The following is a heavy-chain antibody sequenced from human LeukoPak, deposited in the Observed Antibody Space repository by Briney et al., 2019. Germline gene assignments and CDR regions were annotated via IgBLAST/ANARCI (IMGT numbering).Heavy chain of an antibody. CDR2: TYYRSKWYN. Sequence: SQTHSLTCAISGDSVSSNSATWNWIRQSPSRGLEWLGRTYYRSKWYNDYAVSVRSRITINPDTSKNQFSLQLNSVTAEDTAVYYCARVGHPWGIEDAFDIWGQGTMVTVSS. CDR1: GDSVSSNSAT. J-gene: IGHJ3*02. D-gene: IGHD3-16*01. V-gene: IGHV6-1*01. CDR3: ARVGHPWGIEDAFDI.